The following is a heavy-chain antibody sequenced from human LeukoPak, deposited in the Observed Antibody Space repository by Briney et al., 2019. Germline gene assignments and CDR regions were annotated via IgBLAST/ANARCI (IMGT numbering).Heavy chain of an antibody. D-gene: IGHD3-3*01. V-gene: IGHV1-2*02. Sequence: ASVKVSCKASGYTFTGYYMHWVRQAPGQGLEWMGWINPNSGGTNYAQKFQGRVTMTRDTSISTAYMELSRLRSDDTAVYYCARGTAGPYYDFWSGYYDYWGQRTLVTVSS. J-gene: IGHJ4*02. CDR1: GYTFTGYY. CDR2: INPNSGGT. CDR3: ARGTAGPYYDFWSGYYDY.